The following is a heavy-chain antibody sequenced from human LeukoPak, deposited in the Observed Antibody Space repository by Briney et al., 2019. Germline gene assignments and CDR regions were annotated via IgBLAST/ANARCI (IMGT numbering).Heavy chain of an antibody. Sequence: SQTLSLTCAVSGGSISSGGYSWSWIRQPPGKGLEWIGYIYHSGSTYYNPSLKSRVTISVDRSKNRFSLKLSSVTAADTAVYYCAREGGDYGDYVLDYWGQGTLVTVSS. J-gene: IGHJ4*02. CDR2: IYHSGST. CDR3: AREGGDYGDYVLDY. D-gene: IGHD4-17*01. V-gene: IGHV4-30-2*01. CDR1: GGSISSGGYS.